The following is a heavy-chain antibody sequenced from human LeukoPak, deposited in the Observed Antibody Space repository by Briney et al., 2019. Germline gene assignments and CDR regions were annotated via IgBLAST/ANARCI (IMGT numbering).Heavy chain of an antibody. CDR3: ARDRSSYGDDYFDY. CDR2: LYNTGSTDNT. V-gene: IGHV4-39*07. D-gene: IGHD4-17*01. CDR1: GDSITNYNYH. Sequence: SETLSLTCTVSGDSITNYNYHWGWIRQPPGKGLEWIGRLYNTGSTDNTDSNPSLQSRVTISADTSMNQFSLRLTSVTAADTAVYYCARDRSSYGDDYFDYWGQGILVTVSS. J-gene: IGHJ4*02.